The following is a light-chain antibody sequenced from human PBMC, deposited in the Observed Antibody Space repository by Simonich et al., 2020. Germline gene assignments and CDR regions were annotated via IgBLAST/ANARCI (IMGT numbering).Light chain of an antibody. CDR3: SSYAGSNNFVV. CDR2: DFS. V-gene: IGLV2-8*01. J-gene: IGLJ2*01. CDR1: SSDVGGYNY. Sequence: QSALTQPASVSGSPGQSITISCTGTSSDVGGYNYVSWYQQNPGKAPKLMIYDFSKRPSGVSNRFSGSKSGNTASLTVSGLQAEDEADYYCSSYAGSNNFVVFGGGTKLTVL.